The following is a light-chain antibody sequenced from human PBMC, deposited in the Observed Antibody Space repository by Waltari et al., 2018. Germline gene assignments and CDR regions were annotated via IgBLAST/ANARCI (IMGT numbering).Light chain of an antibody. CDR1: EGIRNY. J-gene: IGKJ2*01. V-gene: IGKV1-16*02. CDR3: QQYNQYPHT. CDR2: AAS. Sequence: DIQMTQSPSSLSASIGDRVTITGRASEGIRNYVAWFQQKPGKAPTSLTYAASTLHRGVPSNFTGSGFETDFTLTITSLQPDDFATYSCQQYNQYPHTFGQGTRLE.